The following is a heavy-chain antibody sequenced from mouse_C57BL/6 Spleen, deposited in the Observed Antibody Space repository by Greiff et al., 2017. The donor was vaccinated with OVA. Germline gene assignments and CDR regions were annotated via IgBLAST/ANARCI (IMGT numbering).Heavy chain of an antibody. CDR1: GYTFTSYW. CDR2: IDPSDSYT. V-gene: IGHV1-69*01. J-gene: IGHJ3*01. Sequence: QVQLKQPGAELVMPGASVKLSCKASGYTFTSYWMHWVKQRPGQGLEWIGEIDPSDSYTNYNQKFKGKSTLTVDKSSSTAYMQLSSLTSEDSAVYYCARSPNGPWFAYWGQGTLVTVSA. CDR3: ARSPNGPWFAY. D-gene: IGHD3-1*01.